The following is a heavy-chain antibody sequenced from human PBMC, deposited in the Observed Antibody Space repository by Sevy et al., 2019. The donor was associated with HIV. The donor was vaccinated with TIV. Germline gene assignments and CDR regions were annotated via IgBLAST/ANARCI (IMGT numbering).Heavy chain of an antibody. Sequence: GGSLRLSCIGSGFSFSYYGIHWVRQSPGKGLDWVALISHDGINEYYADSVKGRFTISRDNSKNTVYLEMNSLRNEDTAIYVCANAYSGSYSHSYLDALDVWGQGTTVTVSS. D-gene: IGHD1-26*01. CDR1: GFSFSYYG. V-gene: IGHV3-30*18. CDR3: ANAYSGSYSHSYLDALDV. J-gene: IGHJ6*02. CDR2: ISHDGINE.